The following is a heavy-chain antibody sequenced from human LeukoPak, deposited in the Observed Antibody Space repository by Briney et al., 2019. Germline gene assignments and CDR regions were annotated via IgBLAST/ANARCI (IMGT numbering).Heavy chain of an antibody. V-gene: IGHV3-23*01. CDR1: GFIFSSFS. Sequence: GGSLRLSCAASGFIFSSFSMNWVRQAPGKGLEWVSHISDRGDNTYYADSVKGRFTISRDNSKNTLYLQMNSLRAEDTAVYYCARGPSGYHNTGGQGTLVTVSS. CDR2: ISDRGDNT. CDR3: ARGPSGYHNT. J-gene: IGHJ4*02. D-gene: IGHD5-12*01.